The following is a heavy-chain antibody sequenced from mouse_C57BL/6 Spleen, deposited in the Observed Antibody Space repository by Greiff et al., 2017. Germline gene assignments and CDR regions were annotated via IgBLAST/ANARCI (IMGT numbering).Heavy chain of an antibody. CDR3: ARGDDYERGSGFAY. J-gene: IGHJ3*01. CDR2: IYPGSGST. Sequence: QVQLQQPGAELVKPGASVKMSCKASGYTFTSYWITWVKQRPGQGLEWIGDIYPGSGSTNYNEKFKSKATMTVDTSSSTAYMQLSSLTSEDSAVYDCARGDDYERGSGFAYWGQGTLVTVSA. D-gene: IGHD2-4*01. CDR1: GYTFTSYW. V-gene: IGHV1-55*01.